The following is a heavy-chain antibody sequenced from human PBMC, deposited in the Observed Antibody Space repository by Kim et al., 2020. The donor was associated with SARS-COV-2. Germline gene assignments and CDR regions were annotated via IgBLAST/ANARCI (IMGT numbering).Heavy chain of an antibody. CDR2: ISSSSSYI. V-gene: IGHV3-21*01. J-gene: IGHJ3*02. CDR3: ARVRLYNWNYRDAFDI. CDR1: GFTFSSYS. D-gene: IGHD1-7*01. Sequence: GGSLRLSCAASGFTFSSYSMNWVRQAPGKGLEWVSSISSSSSYIYYADSVKGRFTISRDNAKNSLYLQMNSLRAEDTAVYYCARVRLYNWNYRDAFDIWGQGTMVTVSS.